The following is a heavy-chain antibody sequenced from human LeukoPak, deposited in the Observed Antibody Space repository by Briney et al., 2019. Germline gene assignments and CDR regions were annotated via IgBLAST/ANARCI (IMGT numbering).Heavy chain of an antibody. CDR1: GGSISGYY. CDR3: ARFGVYYDMGV. CDR2: IHYSGKA. J-gene: IGHJ6*02. V-gene: IGHV4-59*01. D-gene: IGHD3-16*01. Sequence: SQTLSLTCAVSGGSISGYYWTWIRQPPGKGLEWIGQIHYSGKADYNPSLRSRITISVDTSKNQMSLKLSSVTAADTAVYYCARFGVYYDMGVWGQGTTVTVS.